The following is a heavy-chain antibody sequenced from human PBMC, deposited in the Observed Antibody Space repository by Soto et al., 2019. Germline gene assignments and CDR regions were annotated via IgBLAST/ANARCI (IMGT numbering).Heavy chain of an antibody. V-gene: IGHV4-4*02. CDR3: ASRDPGTSVDY. CDR2: IYRTGST. Sequence: SETLSLTCAVSGGSFTSNNWWTWVRQPPGQGLEWIGEIYRTGSTNYNPSLKSRVTISLDKSENQFSLKVTSLTAADTAVYYCASRDPGTSVDYWSQGTLVTVSS. CDR1: GGSFTSNNW. D-gene: IGHD1-7*01. J-gene: IGHJ4*02.